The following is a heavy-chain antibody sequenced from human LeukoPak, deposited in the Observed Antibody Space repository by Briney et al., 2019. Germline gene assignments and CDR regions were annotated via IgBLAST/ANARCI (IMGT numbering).Heavy chain of an antibody. Sequence: SGGSLRLSCAASRFTFSSYSMNWVRQAPGKGLEWVSSISRSGSTISYADSVKGRFTISRDNARNSLYLQMDNLRAEDTGVYYCARDFYDGFALDYWGQGTLVTVSS. J-gene: IGHJ4*02. CDR2: ISRSGSTI. CDR1: RFTFSSYS. V-gene: IGHV3-21*03. D-gene: IGHD2/OR15-2a*01. CDR3: ARDFYDGFALDY.